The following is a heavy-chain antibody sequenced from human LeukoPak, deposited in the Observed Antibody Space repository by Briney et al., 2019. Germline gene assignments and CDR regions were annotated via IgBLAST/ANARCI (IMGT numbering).Heavy chain of an antibody. Sequence: GGSLRLSCAASGFTFSSYGMHWVRQAPGKGLEWVAVISYDGSNKYYADSVKGRFTISRDNSKNTLYLQMNSLRAEDTAVYYCATSRDYWGQGTLVTVSS. CDR1: GFTFSSYG. J-gene: IGHJ4*02. V-gene: IGHV3-30*03. CDR2: ISYDGSNK. CDR3: ATSRDY.